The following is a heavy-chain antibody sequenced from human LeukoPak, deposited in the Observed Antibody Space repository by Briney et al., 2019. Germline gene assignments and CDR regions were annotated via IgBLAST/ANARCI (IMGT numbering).Heavy chain of an antibody. V-gene: IGHV3-74*01. CDR3: ARGVGDCSRTSCYWWFDP. CDR1: GFTFSSYW. J-gene: IGHJ5*02. D-gene: IGHD2-2*01. Sequence: AGGSLRLSCAASGFTFSSYWMHWVRHAPGKGLVWVSRINSDGSSTSYADSVKGRFTISRDNAKNTLYLQMNSLRAENTAVYYCARGVGDCSRTSCYWWFDPWGQGTLVTVAS. CDR2: INSDGSST.